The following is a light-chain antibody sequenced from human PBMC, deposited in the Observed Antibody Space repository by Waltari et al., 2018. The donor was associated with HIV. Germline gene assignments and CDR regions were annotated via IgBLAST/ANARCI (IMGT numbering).Light chain of an antibody. CDR3: QSYDSGLRV. CDR2: GNS. CDR1: RSNIGSPYD. Sequence: QSVLTQPPSVSGAPGQRVTISCTGNRSNIGSPYDVHWYQQLPGTAPKLLIYGNSHRPSWFPDRVSGSRSGTSSSLVITGLQAEDEADYYCQSYDSGLRVFGGGTKLTVL. V-gene: IGLV1-40*01. J-gene: IGLJ2*01.